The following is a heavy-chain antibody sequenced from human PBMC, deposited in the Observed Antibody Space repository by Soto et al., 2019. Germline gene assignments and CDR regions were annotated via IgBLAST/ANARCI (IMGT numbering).Heavy chain of an antibody. CDR1: GGSISSYY. Sequence: SETLSLTCTVSGGSISSYYWSWIRQPPGKGLEWIGYIYYSGSTNYNPSLKSRVTISVDTSKNQFSLKLSSVTAADTAVYYCARVRVPAARRSATSYYYYMDVWGKGTTVTVSS. V-gene: IGHV4-59*01. CDR3: ARVRVPAARRSATSYYYYMDV. D-gene: IGHD2-2*01. J-gene: IGHJ6*03. CDR2: IYYSGST.